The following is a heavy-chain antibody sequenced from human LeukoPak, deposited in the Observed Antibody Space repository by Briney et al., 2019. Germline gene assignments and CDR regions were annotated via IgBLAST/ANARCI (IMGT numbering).Heavy chain of an antibody. J-gene: IGHJ3*02. CDR1: GGSISSYY. D-gene: IGHD4-17*01. CDR2: ISSSSSYT. V-gene: IGHV3-11*05. CDR3: ARGRYHDYGDYVVAFDI. Sequence: LSLTCTVSGGSISSYYWSWIRQAPGKGLEWVSYISSSSSYTNYADSVKGRFTISRDNAKNSLYPQMNSLRAEDTAVYYCARGRYHDYGDYVVAFDIWGQGTMVTVSS.